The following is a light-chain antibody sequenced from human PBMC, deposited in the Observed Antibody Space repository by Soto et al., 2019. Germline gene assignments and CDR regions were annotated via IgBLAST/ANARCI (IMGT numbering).Light chain of an antibody. Sequence: QSVLTQPPSASGTPGQRVTISCSGSSSNIGSNYVYWYQQLPGTAPRLLIYETYQRPSGVPDRFSGSKSGTSASLAISGLRSEDEADYYCAAWDNSLNGVFGGGTKLTVL. CDR3: AAWDNSLNGV. V-gene: IGLV1-47*01. CDR2: ETY. CDR1: SSNIGSNY. J-gene: IGLJ2*01.